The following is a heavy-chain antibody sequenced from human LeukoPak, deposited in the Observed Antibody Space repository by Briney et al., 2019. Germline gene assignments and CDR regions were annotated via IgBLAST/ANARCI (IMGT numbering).Heavy chain of an antibody. V-gene: IGHV3-21*04. CDR1: GFTFSSYS. CDR3: AKSPKYCYGSGSYYFDY. CDR2: ISSSSSYI. J-gene: IGHJ4*02. D-gene: IGHD3-10*01. Sequence: GGSLRLSCAASGFTFSSYSMNWVRQAPGKGLEWVSSISSSSSYIYYADSVKGRFTISRDNAKNSLYLQMNSLRAEDTAVYYCAKSPKYCYGSGSYYFDYWGQGTLVTVSS.